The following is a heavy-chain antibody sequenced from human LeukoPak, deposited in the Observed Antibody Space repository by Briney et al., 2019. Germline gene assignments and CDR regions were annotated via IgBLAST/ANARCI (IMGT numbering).Heavy chain of an antibody. CDR1: GGSMSSSSYY. Sequence: SETLSLTCTVSGGSMSSSSYYWGWIRQPPGKGLEWIGEIYHSGGTNYSPSLKSRVTMSVDKSKNQFSLRLTSVTAADTAVYYCARAKRIMITFGGVTDYYYYMDVWGKGTTVTVSS. CDR3: ARAKRIMITFGGVTDYYYYMDV. D-gene: IGHD3-16*01. V-gene: IGHV4-39*07. CDR2: IYHSGGT. J-gene: IGHJ6*03.